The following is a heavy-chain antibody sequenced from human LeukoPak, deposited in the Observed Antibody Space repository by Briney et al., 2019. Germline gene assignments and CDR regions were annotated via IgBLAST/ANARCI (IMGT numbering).Heavy chain of an antibody. CDR2: INSNGDEI. CDR3: ANWIGSSSRDY. D-gene: IGHD6-6*01. CDR1: GFTFSTYA. Sequence: HPGGSLRLSSAASGFTFSTYAMTWVRQAPGKGLEWVSGINSNGDEIYYADSVRGRFTISRDNSNNALYLQMDSLRAEDTAVYYCANWIGSSSRDYWGQGTLVVVSS. J-gene: IGHJ4*02. V-gene: IGHV3-23*01.